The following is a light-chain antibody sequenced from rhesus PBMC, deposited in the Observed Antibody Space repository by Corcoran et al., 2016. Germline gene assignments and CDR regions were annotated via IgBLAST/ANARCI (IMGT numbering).Light chain of an antibody. CDR2: DVS. J-gene: IGLJ1*01. V-gene: IGLV2-23*01. Sequence: QAALTQPPSVSVSPGQSVTISCTGTSSDIGGYNYVSWYQQHPGKAPKLMIYDVSKRPSGFSDRFSGSKSGNTASLTISGLQAEDEADYYCSSYAGSNTYIFGAGTRLTVL. CDR3: SSYAGSNTYI. CDR1: SSDIGGYNY.